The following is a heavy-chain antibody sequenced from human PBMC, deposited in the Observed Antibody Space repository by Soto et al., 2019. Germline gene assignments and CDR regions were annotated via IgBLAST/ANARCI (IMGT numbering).Heavy chain of an antibody. J-gene: IGHJ4*02. CDR2: IYYSGST. CDR1: GGSISSSSYY. CDR3: ARLLVDIVFPISDY. D-gene: IGHD5-12*01. Sequence: SETLSLTCTVSGGSISSSSYYWGWIRQPPGKGLEWIGSIYYSGSTYYNPSLKSRVTISVDTSKNQFSLKLSSVTAADTAVYYCARLLVDIVFPISDYWGQGTLVTVSS. V-gene: IGHV4-39*01.